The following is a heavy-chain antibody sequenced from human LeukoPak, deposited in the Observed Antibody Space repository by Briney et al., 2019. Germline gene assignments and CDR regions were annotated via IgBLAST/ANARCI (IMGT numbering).Heavy chain of an antibody. D-gene: IGHD6-19*01. J-gene: IGHJ3*02. CDR2: INWNGGST. CDR3: ARDIVLIAVAVRGSFDI. Sequence: GGSLRLSCAASGFPFDDYGMNWVRQVPGKGLEWVSGINWNGGSTGYADSVKGRFTISRDKAKNSLYLQMNSLRAEDTALYYCARDIVLIAVAVRGSFDIWGQGTMVTVSS. V-gene: IGHV3-20*04. CDR1: GFPFDDYG.